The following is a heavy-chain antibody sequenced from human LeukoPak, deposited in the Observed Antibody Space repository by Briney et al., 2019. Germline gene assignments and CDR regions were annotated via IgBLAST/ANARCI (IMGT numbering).Heavy chain of an antibody. V-gene: IGHV5-51*01. CDR2: IYPADSDT. CDR3: ARQSRDGSKTRGYYFDY. J-gene: IGHJ4*02. CDR1: GYIFTNYW. Sequence: GESLKIYCQVSGYIFTNYWIGWVRQMPGKGLESMGIIYPADSDTAYSPSFQGQVTISADKSISTVYLQWSSLKASDTAMYYCARQSRDGSKTRGYYFDYWGQGTLVTVS. D-gene: IGHD3-10*01.